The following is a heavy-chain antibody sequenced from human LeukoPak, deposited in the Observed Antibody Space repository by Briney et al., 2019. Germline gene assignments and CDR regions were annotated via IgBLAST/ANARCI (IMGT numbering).Heavy chain of an antibody. Sequence: GGSLRLSCAASGFTFSSYSMNWVRQAPGKGLEWVSYISSSSSTIYYADSVKGRFTISRDNAKNSLYLQMNSLRAEDTAVYYCARDGHLYSLYYYDSSGYYYDYWGQGTLVTVSS. CDR3: ARDGHLYSLYYYDSSGYYYDY. J-gene: IGHJ4*02. CDR1: GFTFSSYS. CDR2: ISSSSSTI. D-gene: IGHD3-22*01. V-gene: IGHV3-48*01.